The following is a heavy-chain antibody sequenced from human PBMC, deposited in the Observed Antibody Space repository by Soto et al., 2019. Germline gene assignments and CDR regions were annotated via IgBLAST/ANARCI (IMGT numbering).Heavy chain of an antibody. CDR2: IWYDGRNK. J-gene: IGHJ4*02. CDR1: GFTFSSYG. D-gene: IGHD3-9*01. CDR3: ARGTQPVVRYFDWYFDY. V-gene: IGHV3-33*01. Sequence: QVQLVESGGGVVQPGRSLRLSCAASGFTFSSYGMHWVRQAPGKGLAWVAVIWYDGRNKYYADSVKGRFTISRDNSKNTLYLQMNSLRAEDTAVYYCARGTQPVVRYFDWYFDYWGQGTLVTVSS.